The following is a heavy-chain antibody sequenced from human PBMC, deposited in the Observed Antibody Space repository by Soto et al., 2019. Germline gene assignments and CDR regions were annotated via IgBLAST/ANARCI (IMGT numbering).Heavy chain of an antibody. Sequence: PSETLSLTCTVSGGSISSGGYYWSWIRQHPGKGLEWIGYIYYSGSTYYNPSLKSRVTISVDTSKNQFSLKLSSVTAADTAVYYCARGRGRTTGPYYYGMDVWGQGTTVTVSS. D-gene: IGHD4-17*01. CDR3: ARGRGRTTGPYYYGMDV. V-gene: IGHV4-31*03. J-gene: IGHJ6*02. CDR1: GGSISSGGYY. CDR2: IYYSGST.